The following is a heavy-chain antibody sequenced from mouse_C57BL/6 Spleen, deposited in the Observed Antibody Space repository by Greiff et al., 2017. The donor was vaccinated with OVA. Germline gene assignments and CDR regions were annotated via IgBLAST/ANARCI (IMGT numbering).Heavy chain of an antibody. Sequence: EVQLQESGPGLVKPSQSLSLTCSVTGYSITSGYSWNWIRQFPGNKLEWMGYISYDGSNNYNPSLKNRISITRDTSKNQFFLKLNSVTTEDTATYYCARRGYDYDFAYWGQGTLVTVSA. D-gene: IGHD2-14*01. CDR3: ARRGYDYDFAY. J-gene: IGHJ3*01. V-gene: IGHV3-6*01. CDR1: GYSITSGYS. CDR2: ISYDGSN.